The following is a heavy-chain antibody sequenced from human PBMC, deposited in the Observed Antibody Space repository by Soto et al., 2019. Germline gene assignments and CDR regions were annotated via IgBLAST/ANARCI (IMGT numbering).Heavy chain of an antibody. CDR2: TYYRSKWIH. J-gene: IGHJ6*02. CDR3: AGVVWFRGMDV. D-gene: IGHD3-16*01. Sequence: SQTLSLTCDVSGDSFSSSSAAWNWIRQSPSRGLEWLGRTYYRSKWIHEYTVSMESRITINPDTSKNQFSLHIYSVTPEDTAVYYCAGVVWFRGMDVWGQGTPVTVSS. V-gene: IGHV6-1*01. CDR1: GDSFSSSSAA.